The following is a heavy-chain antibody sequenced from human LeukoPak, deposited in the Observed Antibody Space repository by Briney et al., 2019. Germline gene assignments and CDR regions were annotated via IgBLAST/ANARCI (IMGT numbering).Heavy chain of an antibody. CDR2: IYYSGRT. D-gene: IGHD2-15*01. J-gene: IGHJ2*01. V-gene: IGHV4-59*08. CDR1: GGSISSFY. CDR3: ARGGYCSGGSCPRENWYFDL. Sequence: PSETLSLTCTVSGGSISSFYWSWIRQPPGKGLEYIGYIYYSGRTDYNPSLESRVTISVDTSKNQFSLKLSSVTAADTAVYYCARGGYCSGGSCPRENWYFDLWGRGTLVTVSS.